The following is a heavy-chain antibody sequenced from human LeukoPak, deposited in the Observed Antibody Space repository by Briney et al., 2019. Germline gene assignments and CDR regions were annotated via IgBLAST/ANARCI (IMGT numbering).Heavy chain of an antibody. CDR3: ARAVDFWSGYSFDY. CDR2: INSYGSST. CDR1: GFTFSSYW. Sequence: GGSLRLSCAASGFTFSSYWMHWVRQAPGKGLGLVSRINSYGSSTSYADSVKGRFTVSRDNAKNTLYLQMNSLRAEDTAVYYCARAVDFWSGYSFDYWGQGTLVTVSS. D-gene: IGHD3-3*01. V-gene: IGHV3-74*01. J-gene: IGHJ4*02.